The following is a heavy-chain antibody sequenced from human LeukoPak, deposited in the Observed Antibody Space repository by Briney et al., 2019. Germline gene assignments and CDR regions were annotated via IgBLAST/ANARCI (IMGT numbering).Heavy chain of an antibody. Sequence: SQTLSLTCTVTGGSISSGGYYWSWIRQHPGKGLEWIGYIYYSGSTFYNPSLKSRVTISVDTSKNQFSLRLSSVTAADTAVYYCARAPLYGGHADWFDPWGQGTLVTVSS. CDR2: IYYSGST. CDR1: GGSISSGGYY. CDR3: ARAPLYGGHADWFDP. J-gene: IGHJ5*02. V-gene: IGHV4-31*03. D-gene: IGHD4-17*01.